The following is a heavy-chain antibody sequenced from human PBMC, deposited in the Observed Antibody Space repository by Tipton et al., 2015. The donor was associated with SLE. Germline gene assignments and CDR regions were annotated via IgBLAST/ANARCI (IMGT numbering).Heavy chain of an antibody. V-gene: IGHV4-34*01. Sequence: LRLSCAVYGGSFSGYHWSWIRQPPGKGLEWIGEINHSGSTNYNPSLKSRVTISVDTSKNQFSLKLSSVTAADTAVYYCARGELGIRTFDYWGQGTLVTVSS. CDR1: GGSFSGYH. CDR3: ARGELGIRTFDY. J-gene: IGHJ4*02. D-gene: IGHD7-27*01. CDR2: INHSGST.